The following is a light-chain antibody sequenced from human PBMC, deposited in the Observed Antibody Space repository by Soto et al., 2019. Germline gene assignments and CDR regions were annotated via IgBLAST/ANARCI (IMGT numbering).Light chain of an antibody. CDR3: QQYSSSPSIT. CDR2: GTS. CDR1: QSVSSSY. Sequence: EIVMTQSPATLSGSPGERGTLSCGATQSVSSSYVGWYQHKRGQAPRLLIHGTSSRATVIPDRFSGSGSGTDFTPTISRLEPEDFAVYYCQQYSSSPSITFGQGTRLEIK. V-gene: IGKV3D-20*01. J-gene: IGKJ5*01.